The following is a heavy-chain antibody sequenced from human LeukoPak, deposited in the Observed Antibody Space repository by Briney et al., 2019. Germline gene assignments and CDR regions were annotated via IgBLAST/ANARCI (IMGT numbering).Heavy chain of an antibody. CDR2: INAGNGNT. CDR3: AKTAYDILTGEIHNWFDP. CDR1: GYTFTGLA. J-gene: IGHJ5*02. D-gene: IGHD3-9*01. Sequence: ASVKVSCKASGYTFTGLAIHWVRQAPGQRLEWMGWINAGNGNTKYSQKFQGRVTISRDTSASTAYMELSSLRSEDTAVYFCAKTAYDILTGEIHNWFDPWGQGTLVTVSS. V-gene: IGHV1-3*01.